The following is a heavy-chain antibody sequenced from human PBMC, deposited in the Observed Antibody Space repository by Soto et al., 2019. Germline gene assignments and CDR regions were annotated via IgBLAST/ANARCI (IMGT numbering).Heavy chain of an antibody. CDR1: GFTVSSNY. CDR2: IYSGGST. J-gene: IGHJ2*01. V-gene: IGHV3-53*04. D-gene: IGHD4-17*01. CDR3: ARAYDYGDYVAAWYFDL. Sequence: EVQLVESGGGLVQPGGSLRLSCAASGFTVSSNYMSWVRQAPGKGLEWVSVIYSGGSTYYADSVKGRFTISRHNSKNTXYLQMNSRRAEDTAVYYCARAYDYGDYVAAWYFDLWGRGTLVTVSS.